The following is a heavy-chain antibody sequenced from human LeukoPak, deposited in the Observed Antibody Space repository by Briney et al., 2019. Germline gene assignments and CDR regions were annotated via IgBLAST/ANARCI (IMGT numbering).Heavy chain of an antibody. D-gene: IGHD2-21*02. J-gene: IGHJ3*02. Sequence: GGSLRLSCAASGFTFDDYTMHWVRQAPGKGLEWVSFIYAGGNTYYSDSVKGRFTISRDNSKNTLYLQMNSLRAEDTAVYYCARDLSRGMVTAIDIWGQGTMVTVSS. CDR3: ARDLSRGMVTAIDI. V-gene: IGHV3-66*01. CDR1: GFTFDDYT. CDR2: IYAGGNT.